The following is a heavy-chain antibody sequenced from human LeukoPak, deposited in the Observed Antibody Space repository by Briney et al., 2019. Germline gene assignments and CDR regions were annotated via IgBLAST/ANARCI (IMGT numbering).Heavy chain of an antibody. CDR1: GFTFSSYA. D-gene: IGHD5-18*01. Sequence: GGSLRLSCAASGFTFSSYAMSWVRRAPGKGLEWVSAISGSGGSTYYADSVKGRFTISRDNSKNTLYLQMNSLRAEDTAVYYCAKDLGTAMVKGADYWGQGTLVTVSS. CDR3: AKDLGTAMVKGADY. V-gene: IGHV3-23*01. J-gene: IGHJ4*02. CDR2: ISGSGGST.